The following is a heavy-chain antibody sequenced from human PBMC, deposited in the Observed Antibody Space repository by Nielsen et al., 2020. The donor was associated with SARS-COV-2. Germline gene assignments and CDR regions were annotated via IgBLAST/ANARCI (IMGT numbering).Heavy chain of an antibody. CDR2: ISSSSSYI. D-gene: IGHD5-12*01. Sequence: GGSLRLSCAVSGFTFSSYSLNWVRQAPGKGLEWVSSISSSSSYIYYADSSKGGFTISTDNAKNSLYLQMNSLRAADTAVYYCAREHVGIEATTLADYWGQGTLVTVSS. J-gene: IGHJ4*02. V-gene: IGHV3-21*01. CDR1: GFTFSSYS. CDR3: AREHVGIEATTLADY.